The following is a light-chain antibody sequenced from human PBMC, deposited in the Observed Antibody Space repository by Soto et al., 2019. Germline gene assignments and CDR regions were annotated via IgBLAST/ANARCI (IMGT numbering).Light chain of an antibody. J-gene: IGKJ4*01. Sequence: DIVMTQSPDSLAVSLGERATINCKSSQSVLYSSDNKNYLAWYQQKPGQPPNLLIYCASTRESGVPDRFSGSGSVTDFTLTISSLQAEDVAVYFCQQFYSSPTFGGGTKVEIK. CDR2: CAS. V-gene: IGKV4-1*01. CDR1: QSVLYSSDNKNY. CDR3: QQFYSSPT.